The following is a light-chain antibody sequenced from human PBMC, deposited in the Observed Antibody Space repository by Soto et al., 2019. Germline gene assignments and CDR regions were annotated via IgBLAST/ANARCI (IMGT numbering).Light chain of an antibody. CDR2: KAA. Sequence: DIQMTQSPSTLSASVGDRVTITCRASQSISSWLAWYQQKPGKAPKLLIYKAASLESGVPSRFSGSESGTEFTLIISSLQPEDFATFYCQQYNSYSRTFGQGTKVEIK. CDR3: QQYNSYSRT. CDR1: QSISSW. V-gene: IGKV1-5*03. J-gene: IGKJ1*01.